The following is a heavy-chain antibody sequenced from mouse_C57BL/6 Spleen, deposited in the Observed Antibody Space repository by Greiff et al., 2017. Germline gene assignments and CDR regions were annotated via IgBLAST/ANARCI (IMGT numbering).Heavy chain of an antibody. J-gene: IGHJ3*01. CDR1: GYSITSGYD. CDR3: ATLTVAWFAY. V-gene: IGHV3-1*01. CDR2: ISYSGST. D-gene: IGHD4-1*01. Sequence: EVKLEESGPGMVKPSQSLSLTCTVTGYSITSGYDWHWIRHFPGNKLEWMGYISYSGSTNYNPSLKSRISITHDTSKNHFFLKLNSVTTEDTATYYCATLTVAWFAYWGQGTLVTVSA.